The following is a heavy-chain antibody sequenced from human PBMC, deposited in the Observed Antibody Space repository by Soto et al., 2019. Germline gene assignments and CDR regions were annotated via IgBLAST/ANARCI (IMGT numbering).Heavy chain of an antibody. J-gene: IGHJ4*02. CDR1: GYTFTGYF. Sequence: ASVKVSCKSSGYTFTGYFMHWVRQAPGQGLEWMGWINPNSGDTKYAQKFQGRVTMTRDMSISTAYMELRRLTSDDTAVYYCARVRTYYDSSGSLDYWGQGTLVTV. V-gene: IGHV1-2*02. D-gene: IGHD3-22*01. CDR3: ARVRTYYDSSGSLDY. CDR2: INPNSGDT.